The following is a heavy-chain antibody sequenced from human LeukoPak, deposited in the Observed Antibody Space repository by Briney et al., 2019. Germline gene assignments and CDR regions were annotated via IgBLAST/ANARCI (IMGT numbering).Heavy chain of an antibody. V-gene: IGHV3-23*01. Sequence: GCSLRLSCAASGFTFSSYAMRWVGQAPGKGLEWVSAISGSGGSTYYADSVKGRFTISRDNSKNTLYLQMNSLRAEDTAVYYCAKDGGYGYCSSTSCPRSDYFDYWGQGTLVTVSS. J-gene: IGHJ4*02. D-gene: IGHD2-2*01. CDR3: AKDGGYGYCSSTSCPRSDYFDY. CDR1: GFTFSSYA. CDR2: ISGSGGST.